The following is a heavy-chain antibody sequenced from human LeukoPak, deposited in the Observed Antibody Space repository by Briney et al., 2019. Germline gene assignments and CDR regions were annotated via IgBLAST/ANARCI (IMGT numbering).Heavy chain of an antibody. Sequence: GGSLRLSCAASGFIFSSYWMHWVRQVPGKGLVWVSRIKSDGSSTTYADSVKGRFTISRDNAKNTLYLQMSSLRAEDTAVYYCARDQTYGDYWYFDLWGRGTLVTVSS. CDR2: IKSDGSST. CDR3: ARDQTYGDYWYFDL. V-gene: IGHV3-74*01. J-gene: IGHJ2*01. D-gene: IGHD4-17*01. CDR1: GFIFSSYW.